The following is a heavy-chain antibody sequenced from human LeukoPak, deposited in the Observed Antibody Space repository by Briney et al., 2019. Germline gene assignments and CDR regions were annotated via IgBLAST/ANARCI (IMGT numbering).Heavy chain of an antibody. CDR2: ISGSGGNT. Sequence: GGSLRLSCAASGFTFSNYVMSWVRQAPGKGLEWVSGISGSGGNTYYADSVKGRFTISRDNSKNTLYLQMNSLRAEDTAVYYCAKAAGSGYFDWLMYDYWGQGTLVTVSS. J-gene: IGHJ4*02. CDR3: AKAAGSGYFDWLMYDY. V-gene: IGHV3-23*01. CDR1: GFTFSNYV. D-gene: IGHD3-9*01.